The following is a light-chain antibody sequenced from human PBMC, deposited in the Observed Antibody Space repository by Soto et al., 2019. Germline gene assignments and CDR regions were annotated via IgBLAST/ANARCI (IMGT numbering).Light chain of an antibody. CDR2: DVT. J-gene: IGLJ1*01. V-gene: IGLV2-14*03. Sequence: QSALTQPASVSGTPGQSITISCTGNSSDVGGYNYVSWYQHHPGKAPKLIIYDVTNRPSGGSNPFSGSKSGNTASLTISGLQPEDEADYYCSSYTTSNTRQIVFGTGTNVTVL. CDR1: SSDVGGYNY. CDR3: SSYTTSNTRQIV.